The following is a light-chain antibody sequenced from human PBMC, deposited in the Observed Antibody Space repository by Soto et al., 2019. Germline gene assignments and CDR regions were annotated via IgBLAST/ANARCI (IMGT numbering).Light chain of an antibody. Sequence: QPELTQPRSVSGSPGQSVTISCTRTSSDVGGYNYVSWYQQHPGKAPKLIIYDVSERPSGVPDRFSGSKSGNTASLTISGLQADDEADYYCCSYAGSYTLYVFGTGTKVTVL. J-gene: IGLJ1*01. CDR1: SSDVGGYNY. V-gene: IGLV2-11*01. CDR2: DVS. CDR3: CSYAGSYTLYV.